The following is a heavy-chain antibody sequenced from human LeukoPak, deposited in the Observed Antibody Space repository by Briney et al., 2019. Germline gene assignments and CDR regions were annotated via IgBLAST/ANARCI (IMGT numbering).Heavy chain of an antibody. D-gene: IGHD3-16*02. CDR3: ARGRGYDYVWGSYRRDAFDI. V-gene: IGHV3-21*01. J-gene: IGHJ3*02. Sequence: GGSLRLSCAASGFTFSSYSMNWVRQAPGKGLEWVSSISSSSSYIYYADSVKGRFTISRDNAKNSLYLQMNSLRAEDTAVYYCARGRGYDYVWGSYRRDAFDIWGQGTMVTVSS. CDR1: GFTFSSYS. CDR2: ISSSSSYI.